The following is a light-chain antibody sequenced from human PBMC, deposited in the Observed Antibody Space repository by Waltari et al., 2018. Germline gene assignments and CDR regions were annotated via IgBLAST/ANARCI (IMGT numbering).Light chain of an antibody. CDR1: QSIGSY. V-gene: IGKV3-11*01. CDR3: QQRYSWPLT. Sequence: EIVLTQSPATLSLSPGERATLSCRASQSIGSYLAWYQQKPGQAPRLLVSDASTRASAIPARFSASGSGTDFTLAISSLEPEDFAVYFCQQRYSWPLTFGGGTKVDLK. J-gene: IGKJ4*01. CDR2: DAS.